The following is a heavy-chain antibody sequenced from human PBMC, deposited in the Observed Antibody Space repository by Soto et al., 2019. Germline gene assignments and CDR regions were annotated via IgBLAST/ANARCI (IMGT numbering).Heavy chain of an antibody. D-gene: IGHD5-18*01. CDR2: ISYDGSKK. CDR3: AREVHIYGKGEAHSYYHMDV. CDR1: GFTFSSYA. Sequence: GGSLRLSCAASGFTFSSYAMHWVRQAPGKGLEWVAVISYDGSKKYYADSVKGRLTISRDSSKNTMHMQMHSLRPEDTAVYYCAREVHIYGKGEAHSYYHMDVWGKGTTVTVSS. J-gene: IGHJ6*03. V-gene: IGHV3-30-3*01.